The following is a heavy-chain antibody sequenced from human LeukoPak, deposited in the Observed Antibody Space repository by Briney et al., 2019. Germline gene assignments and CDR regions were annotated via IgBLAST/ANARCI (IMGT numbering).Heavy chain of an antibody. CDR2: IYSGGST. CDR1: GFTVSSNY. Sequence: GGSLRLSCAASGFTVSSNYMSWVRQAPGKGLEWVSVIYSGGSTYYADSVKGRFTFSRDNSKNTLYLQMNSLRAEDTAVYYCARGTAYYYGSGSYYLDYWGQGTLVTVSS. J-gene: IGHJ4*02. D-gene: IGHD3-10*01. CDR3: ARGTAYYYGSGSYYLDY. V-gene: IGHV3-53*01.